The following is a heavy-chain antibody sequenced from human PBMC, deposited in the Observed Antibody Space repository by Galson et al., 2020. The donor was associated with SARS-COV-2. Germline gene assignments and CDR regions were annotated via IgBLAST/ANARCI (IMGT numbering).Heavy chain of an antibody. CDR2: IYYSGGT. Sequence: SETLSLTCTVSGGSISGFYWSWIRQPPGKGLEWIGYIYYSGGTNYNPSLKSRVTISVDMSKNQFSLKLSSVTAADTAVYYCARGVNYYDGSGYYLNWYFDLGGRGTLVTVSS. V-gene: IGHV4-59*01. CDR1: GGSISGFY. D-gene: IGHD3-22*01. J-gene: IGHJ2*01. CDR3: ARGVNYYDGSGYYLNWYFDL.